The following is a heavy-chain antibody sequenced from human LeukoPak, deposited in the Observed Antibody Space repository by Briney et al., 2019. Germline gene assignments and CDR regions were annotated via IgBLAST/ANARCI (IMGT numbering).Heavy chain of an antibody. CDR2: ISGSGGNT. Sequence: GGSLRLSCAASGFTFSSYAMSWVRQAPGKGLEWVSSISGSGGNTYYADSVKGRFTISRDNSKNTLHMQMNSLRAEDTAVYYCAKLVTHFDYWGQGTLVTVSS. D-gene: IGHD4-23*01. CDR3: AKLVTHFDY. V-gene: IGHV3-23*01. CDR1: GFTFSSYA. J-gene: IGHJ4*02.